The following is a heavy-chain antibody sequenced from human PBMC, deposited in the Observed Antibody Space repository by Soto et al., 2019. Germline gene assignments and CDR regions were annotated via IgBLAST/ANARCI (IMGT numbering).Heavy chain of an antibody. Sequence: GASVKVSCKASGGTFRSYAISWVRQAPGQGLEWMGGIIPIFGTANYAQKFQGRVTITADESTSTAYLELSSLRSEDTAVYYCAWGSSGMYNWFDPSGQGTLVTVSS. CDR3: AWGSSGMYNWFDP. CDR1: GGTFRSYA. CDR2: IIPIFGTA. D-gene: IGHD6-19*01. J-gene: IGHJ5*02. V-gene: IGHV1-69*13.